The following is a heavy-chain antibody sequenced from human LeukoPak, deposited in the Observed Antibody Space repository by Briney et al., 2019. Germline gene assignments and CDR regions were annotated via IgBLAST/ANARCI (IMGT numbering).Heavy chain of an antibody. CDR2: IYYSGST. J-gene: IGHJ6*02. D-gene: IGHD1-26*01. Sequence: KPSETLSLTCTVSGGSISSSSYYWGWIRQPPGKGLEWIGSIYYSGSTYYNPSLKSRVTISVDTSKNQFSLKLSSVTAADTAVYYCARLIGATDYYYYGMDVWGQGTTVTVS. V-gene: IGHV4-39*01. CDR1: GGSISSSSYY. CDR3: ARLIGATDYYYYGMDV.